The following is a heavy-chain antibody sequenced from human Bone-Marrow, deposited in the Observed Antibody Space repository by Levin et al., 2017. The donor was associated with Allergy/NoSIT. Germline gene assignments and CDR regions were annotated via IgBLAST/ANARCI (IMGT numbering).Heavy chain of an antibody. CDR1: GGSFSGSF. CDR2: INQSGST. D-gene: IGHD4-11*01. J-gene: IGHJ6*01. CDR3: ASGSRRTYSNYVGKDYYYGMDV. V-gene: IGHV4-34*01. Sequence: SQTLSLTCAVSGGSFSGSFWTWIRQPPGKGLEWIGEINQSGSTNYNPSLMSRVTILVDTSKNQFSLKLTSVIAADTAVYYCASGSRRTYSNYVGKDYYYGMDVWGQGTTVTVSS.